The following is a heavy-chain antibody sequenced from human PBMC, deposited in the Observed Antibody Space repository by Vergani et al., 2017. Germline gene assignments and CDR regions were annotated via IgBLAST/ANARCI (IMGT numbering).Heavy chain of an antibody. Sequence: QLQLQESGPGLVKPSETLSLTCTVSGGSISSSSYYWGWIRQPPGKGLEWIGSIYYSGSTYYNPSLKSRVTISVETSKNQFSLKLSSVTAADTAVYYCARERTGDTAIGVVYWGEGTLVTVSS. CDR2: IYYSGST. CDR1: GGSISSSSYY. V-gene: IGHV4-39*07. D-gene: IGHD5-18*01. CDR3: ARERTGDTAIGVVY. J-gene: IGHJ4*02.